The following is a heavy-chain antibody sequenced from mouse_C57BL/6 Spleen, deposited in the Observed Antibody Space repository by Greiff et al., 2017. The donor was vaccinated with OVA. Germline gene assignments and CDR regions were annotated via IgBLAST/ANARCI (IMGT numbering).Heavy chain of an antibody. V-gene: IGHV1-64*01. CDR3: AREGGAGRYYYAMDY. CDR1: GYTFTSYW. CDR2: IHPNSGST. D-gene: IGHD1-1*02. J-gene: IGHJ4*01. Sequence: VQLQQPGAELVKPGASVKLSCKASGYTFTSYWMHWVKQRPGQGLEWIGMIHPNSGSTNYNEKFKSKATLTVDKSSSTAYMQLSSLTSEDSAVYYCAREGGAGRYYYAMDYWGQGTSVTVSS.